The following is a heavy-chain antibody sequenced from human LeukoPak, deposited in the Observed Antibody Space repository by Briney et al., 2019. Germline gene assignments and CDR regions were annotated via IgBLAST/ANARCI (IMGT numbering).Heavy chain of an antibody. D-gene: IGHD6-13*01. CDR3: ARADIAAAGINWFDP. Sequence: GGSLRLSCAASGFTFTDYGMSWVRQAPGRGLEWVSAISGSGADTYYADSVKGRFTISRDNARNSLYLQMNSLRAEDTAVYYCARADIAAAGINWFDPWGQGTLVTVSS. J-gene: IGHJ5*02. CDR2: ISGSGADT. CDR1: GFTFTDYG. V-gene: IGHV3-23*01.